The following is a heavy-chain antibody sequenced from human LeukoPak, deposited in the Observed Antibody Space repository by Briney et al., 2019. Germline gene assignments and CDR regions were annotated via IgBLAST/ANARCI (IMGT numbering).Heavy chain of an antibody. D-gene: IGHD6-19*01. CDR3: AKVLGIAVAGKVDY. CDR1: GFTFSTYA. Sequence: GGSLRLSCAASGFTFSTYAMSWVRQAPGKGLEWVSSLSGSGGSTYYADSVKGRFTISRDNSKNTLYLQMNSLRHEDTAVYYCAKVLGIAVAGKVDYWGQGTLVTV. J-gene: IGHJ4*02. V-gene: IGHV3-23*01. CDR2: LSGSGGST.